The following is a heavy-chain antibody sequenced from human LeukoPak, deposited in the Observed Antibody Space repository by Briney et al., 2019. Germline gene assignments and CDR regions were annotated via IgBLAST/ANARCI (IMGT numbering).Heavy chain of an antibody. Sequence: SETLSLTCAVYGGSFSGYYWSWIRQPPGKGLEWIGEINHSGSTNYNPSLKSRITISVDTSKNQFSLKLSSVTAADTAVYYCARRGIAVAGGSLKYYYYYMDVWGKGTTVTISS. CDR2: INHSGST. V-gene: IGHV4-34*01. CDR1: GGSFSGYY. CDR3: ARRGIAVAGGSLKYYYYYMDV. J-gene: IGHJ6*03. D-gene: IGHD6-19*01.